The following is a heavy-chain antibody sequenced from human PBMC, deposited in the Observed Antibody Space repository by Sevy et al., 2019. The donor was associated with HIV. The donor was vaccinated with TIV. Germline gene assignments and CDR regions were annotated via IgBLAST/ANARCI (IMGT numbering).Heavy chain of an antibody. CDR2: IWYDGTIK. D-gene: IGHD2-21*02. CDR1: GFTFSSYV. Sequence: GVSLRLSCVASGFTFSSYVMHWVRQAPGKGLEWVALIWYDGTIKYYADSVKGRFTISRDNSKDTLFLQMNSLTPEDTAVYYCARGGGYCGGDCYSIDYWGQGALVTVSS. J-gene: IGHJ4*02. CDR3: ARGGGYCGGDCYSIDY. V-gene: IGHV3-33*08.